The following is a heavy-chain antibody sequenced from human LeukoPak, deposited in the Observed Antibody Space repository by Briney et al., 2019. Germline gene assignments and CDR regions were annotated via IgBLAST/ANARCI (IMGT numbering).Heavy chain of an antibody. Sequence: SETLSLTCTVSGGSINSYYWSWIRQPPGKGLEWIGYVYYSGSTNYNPSLKSRVTIPVDTSKNQFSLKLTSVTAADTAVDYCARDYGLGKGVDYWGQGTLVTVSS. D-gene: IGHD3-10*01. CDR1: GGSINSYY. CDR2: VYYSGST. J-gene: IGHJ4*02. CDR3: ARDYGLGKGVDY. V-gene: IGHV4-59*01.